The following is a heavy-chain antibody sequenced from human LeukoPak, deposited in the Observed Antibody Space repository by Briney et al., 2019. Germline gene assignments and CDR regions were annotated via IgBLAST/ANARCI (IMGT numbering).Heavy chain of an antibody. CDR1: GFTFSSYS. D-gene: IGHD4-17*01. CDR2: ISSSSSYI. V-gene: IGHV3-21*01. J-gene: IGHJ5*02. CDR3: ASFYYGDYEWFEP. Sequence: GGSLRLSCAASGFTFSSYSMNWVRQAPGKGLEWVSSISSSSSYIYYADSVKGRFTTSRDNAKNSLYLQMNSLRAEDTAVYYCASFYYGDYEWFEPWGQGTLVTVSS.